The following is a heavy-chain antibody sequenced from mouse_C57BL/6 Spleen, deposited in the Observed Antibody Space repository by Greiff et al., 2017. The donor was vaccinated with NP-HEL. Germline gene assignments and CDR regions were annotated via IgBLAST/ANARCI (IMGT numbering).Heavy chain of an antibody. CDR2: INPSNGGP. Sequence: QVQLQQPGTELVKPGASVKLSCKASGYTFTSYWMHWVKQRPGQGLEWIGNINPSNGGPNYNEKFKSKATLTVDKSSSTAYMQLSSLTSEDSAVYYCARYVSFIYDGYYDAMGYWGQGTSVTVSS. V-gene: IGHV1-53*01. D-gene: IGHD2-3*01. CDR3: ARYVSFIYDGYYDAMGY. CDR1: GYTFTSYW. J-gene: IGHJ4*01.